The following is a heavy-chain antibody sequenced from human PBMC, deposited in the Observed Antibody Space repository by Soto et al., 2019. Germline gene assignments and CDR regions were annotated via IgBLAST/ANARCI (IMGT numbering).Heavy chain of an antibody. V-gene: IGHV4-59*01. Sequence: QVQLQESGPGLVKPSETLSLTCTVSGASISDYYWSWVRQTPGKGLEWIGHIHYRGRTSYNPSLKSRVTMSMDTSNNQFSLRLTSMTAADTAVYYCAKAAASSSEGFDYWGRGTLVTVSS. CDR1: GASISDYY. CDR3: AKAAASSSEGFDY. D-gene: IGHD6-6*01. CDR2: IHYRGRT. J-gene: IGHJ4*02.